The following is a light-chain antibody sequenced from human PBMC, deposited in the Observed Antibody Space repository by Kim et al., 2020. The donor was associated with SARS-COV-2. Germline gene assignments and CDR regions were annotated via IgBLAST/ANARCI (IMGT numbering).Light chain of an antibody. CDR3: YSYADTYNCNVCYV. Sequence: QSALTQPPSASGSPGQSVTISCTGTSSDVGGYDYVSWYQHHPGKAPKLLLYEVNKRPSGVPDRFSGSKSGNTASLTVSGLQAEDEADYYCYSYADTYNCNVCYVFGTGTKVTVL. J-gene: IGLJ1*01. V-gene: IGLV2-8*01. CDR1: SSDVGGYDY. CDR2: EVN.